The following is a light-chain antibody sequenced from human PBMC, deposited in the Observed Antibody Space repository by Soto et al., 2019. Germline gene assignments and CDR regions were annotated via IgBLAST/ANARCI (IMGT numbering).Light chain of an antibody. J-gene: IGKJ2*01. Sequence: ENVLTQSPGTLSLSPGERAILSCRASQSVTSNFLAWYQQKPGQAPRLLIYGASTRAAGVPDRFSGSGSGTDFTLTITRLEPEDFAVYYCQQYGRSPLLYTFGQGTKLGVK. CDR3: QQYGRSPLLYT. CDR2: GAS. CDR1: QSVTSNF. V-gene: IGKV3-20*01.